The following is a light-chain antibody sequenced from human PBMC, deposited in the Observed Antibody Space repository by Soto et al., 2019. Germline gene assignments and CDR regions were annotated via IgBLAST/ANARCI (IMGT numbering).Light chain of an antibody. V-gene: IGKV3-15*01. Sequence: IGLTKSPGTLSLSPGERATLSCRASQSVSSNYLAWYQQKPGQAPRLLIYGASTRATGIPARFSGSGSGTEFTLTISSLQSEDFAVYYCQQYNNWPFTFGPGTKVDNK. J-gene: IGKJ3*01. CDR3: QQYNNWPFT. CDR2: GAS. CDR1: QSVSSN.